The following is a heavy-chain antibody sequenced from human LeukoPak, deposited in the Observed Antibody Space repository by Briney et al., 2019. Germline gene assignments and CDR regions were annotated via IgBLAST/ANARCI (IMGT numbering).Heavy chain of an antibody. CDR1: GFTFSSDG. D-gene: IGHD3-22*01. V-gene: IGHV3-7*01. CDR2: IKQDGSEK. J-gene: IGHJ4*02. Sequence: GGSLRLSCAASGFTFSSDGMSWVRQAPGKGLEWVANIKQDGSEKYYVDSVKGRFTISRDNAKNSLYLQMNSLRAEDTAVYYCARDPYYYDSSGYWPYWGQGTLVTVSS. CDR3: ARDPYYYDSSGYWPY.